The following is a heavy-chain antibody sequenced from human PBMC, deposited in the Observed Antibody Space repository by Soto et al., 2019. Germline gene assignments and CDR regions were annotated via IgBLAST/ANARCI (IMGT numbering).Heavy chain of an antibody. CDR3: ARGSQDIYNWFDP. D-gene: IGHD3-10*01. J-gene: IGHJ5*02. V-gene: IGHV1-69*02. CDR1: GGTFSSYT. Sequence: QVQLVQSGAEVKKPGSSVKVSCKASGGTFSSYTISWVRQAPGQGLEWMGRIIPILGIANYAQKFQGRVTITADKSTSTAYMELSSLRSEDTAVYYCARGSQDIYNWFDPWGQGTLVTVSS. CDR2: IIPILGIA.